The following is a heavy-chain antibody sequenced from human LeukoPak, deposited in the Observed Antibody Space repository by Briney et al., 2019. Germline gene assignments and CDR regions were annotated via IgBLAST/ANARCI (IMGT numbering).Heavy chain of an antibody. CDR1: GGSISSSNW. J-gene: IGHJ4*02. D-gene: IGHD1-14*01. CDR3: AGGVTLFDY. V-gene: IGHV4-4*02. CDR2: INHSGST. Sequence: SETLSLTCAVSGGSISSSNWWSWVRQPPGKGLEWSGEINHSGSTNYNPSLKRRVNISVHTSKNQFSLKLSSVTAADTAVYYCAGGVTLFDYWDQGTLVTVSS.